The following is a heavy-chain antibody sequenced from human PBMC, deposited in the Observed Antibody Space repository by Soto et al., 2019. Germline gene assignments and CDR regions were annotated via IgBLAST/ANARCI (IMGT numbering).Heavy chain of an antibody. V-gene: IGHV4-34*01. Sequence: SETLSLTCAVYGGSFSGYYWSWIRQPPGKGLEWIGEINHSGSTNYNPSLKSRVTISVDTSKNQFSLKLSSVTAADTGVYYCARDPADSSSSRYFQHWGQGTLVTVSS. CDR3: ARDPADSSSSRYFQH. J-gene: IGHJ1*01. CDR1: GGSFSGYY. CDR2: INHSGST. D-gene: IGHD6-6*01.